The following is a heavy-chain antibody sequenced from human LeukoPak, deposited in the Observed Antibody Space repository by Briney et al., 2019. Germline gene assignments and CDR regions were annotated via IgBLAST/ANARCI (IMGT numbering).Heavy chain of an antibody. Sequence: SETLSLTCTASGGSINSGGYYWSWIRQHPGKGLEWIGYIYYSGSTYYNPSLKSRVTISVDRSKNQFSLKLNSVTAADTAVYYCARHVTGYYFDSWGQGTLVTVSS. CDR3: ARHVTGYYFDS. CDR1: GGSINSGGYY. CDR2: IYYSGST. V-gene: IGHV4-31*03. J-gene: IGHJ4*02. D-gene: IGHD2-21*02.